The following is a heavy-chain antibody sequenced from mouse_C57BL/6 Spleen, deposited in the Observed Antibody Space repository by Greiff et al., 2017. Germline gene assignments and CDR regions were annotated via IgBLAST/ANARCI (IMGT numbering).Heavy chain of an antibody. J-gene: IGHJ2*01. Sequence: EVMLVESGAGLVKPGGSLKLSCAASGFTFSSYAMSWVRQTPEKRLEWVAYISSGGDYIYYADTVKGRFTISRDQARKTLYRQMSSLKSEDTARYYCTGSTVPELYYFGYWGQGTTLTVSS. V-gene: IGHV5-9-1*02. CDR1: GFTFSSYA. CDR3: TGSTVPELYYFGY. CDR2: ISSGGDYI. D-gene: IGHD1-1*01.